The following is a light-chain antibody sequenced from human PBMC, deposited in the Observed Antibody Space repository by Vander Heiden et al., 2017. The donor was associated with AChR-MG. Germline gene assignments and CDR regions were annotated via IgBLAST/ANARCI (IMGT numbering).Light chain of an antibody. CDR3: QQTDNPPGT. Sequence: DIQMTQSPSSLSTSIGDRVTITCRASQSISSYLNWYQHKPGKAPKLLIYAAFNLQSGVPSRFSGSGSGTDFTLTISSLQPEDFATYYCQQTDNPPGTFPHGAKVEIK. J-gene: IGKJ1*01. CDR1: QSISSY. V-gene: IGKV1-39*01. CDR2: AAF.